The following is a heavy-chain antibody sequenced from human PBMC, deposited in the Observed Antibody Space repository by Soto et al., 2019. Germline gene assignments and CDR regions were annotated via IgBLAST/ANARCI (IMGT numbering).Heavy chain of an antibody. CDR3: ARAPREKQLVVWFDP. CDR1: GYTFTSYG. CDR2: ISAYNGNT. V-gene: IGHV1-18*04. Sequence: ASVKVSCKASGYTFTSYGISWVRQAPGQGLEWMGWISAYNGNTNYAQKLQGRVTMTTDTSTSTAYMELRSLRSDDTAVYYCARAPREKQLVVWFDPWGQGTLVTVSS. D-gene: IGHD6-6*01. J-gene: IGHJ5*02.